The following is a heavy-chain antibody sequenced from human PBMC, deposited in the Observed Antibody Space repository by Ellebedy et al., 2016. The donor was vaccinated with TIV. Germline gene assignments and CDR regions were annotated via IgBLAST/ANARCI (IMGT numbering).Heavy chain of an antibody. CDR1: RGTFSSYA. J-gene: IGHJ6*02. Sequence: SVKVSXKASRGTFSSYAISWVRQAPGQGLEWMGGIIPIFGTANYAQKFQGRVTITADESTSTAYMELSSLRSEDTAVYYCARDAGGSSRYYYYGMDVWGQGTTVTVSS. CDR2: IIPIFGTA. CDR3: ARDAGGSSRYYYYGMDV. V-gene: IGHV1-69*13. D-gene: IGHD6-6*01.